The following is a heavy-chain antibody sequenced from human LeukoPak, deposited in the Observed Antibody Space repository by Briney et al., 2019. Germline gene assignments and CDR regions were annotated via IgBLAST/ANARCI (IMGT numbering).Heavy chain of an antibody. CDR1: GYTFTSYY. D-gene: IGHD7-27*01. Sequence: ASVKVSCKASGYTFTSYYVHWVRQAPGQGLEWMGIISPSGASTSYAQKFQGRVTMTTDTSTNTADMELTRLRSDDTAVYYCARGMGNEGLTSWGPGTLVTVSS. V-gene: IGHV1-46*01. J-gene: IGHJ3*01. CDR2: ISPSGAST. CDR3: ARGMGNEGLTS.